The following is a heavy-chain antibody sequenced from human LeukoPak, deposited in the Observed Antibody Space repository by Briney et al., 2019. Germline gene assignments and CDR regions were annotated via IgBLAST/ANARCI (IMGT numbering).Heavy chain of an antibody. CDR3: ARGPPPGFDY. J-gene: IGHJ4*02. V-gene: IGHV4-4*07. CDR2: IHPSGST. CDR1: GDSISSYY. Sequence: PSETLSLTCTVSGDSISSYYWSWVRQPAGKGLEWIGRIHPSGSTNYNPSLKSRVTLSVDTSKSQFSLKLSSVTAADTAVYYCARGPPPGFDYWGRGTLVTVSS.